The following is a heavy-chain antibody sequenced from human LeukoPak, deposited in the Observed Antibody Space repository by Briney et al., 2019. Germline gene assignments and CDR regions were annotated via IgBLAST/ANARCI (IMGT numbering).Heavy chain of an antibody. J-gene: IGHJ4*02. Sequence: GGSLRLSCAASGFTFSSYGMHWVRQARGTGLEWLAVISYDGSNKYYADSVKGRFTISRDNSKNTLYLQMNSLRAEDTAVYYCAKVPIAVAAPDYFDYWGQGTLVTVSS. CDR3: AKVPIAVAAPDYFDY. D-gene: IGHD6-19*01. CDR2: ISYDGSNK. CDR1: GFTFSSYG. V-gene: IGHV3-30*18.